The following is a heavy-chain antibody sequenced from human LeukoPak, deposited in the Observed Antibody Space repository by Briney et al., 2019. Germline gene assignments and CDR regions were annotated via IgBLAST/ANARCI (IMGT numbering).Heavy chain of an antibody. CDR3: ARSSSGYDYDFDY. D-gene: IGHD5-12*01. CDR2: IKQDGSEK. V-gene: IGHV3-7*02. J-gene: IGHJ4*02. Sequence: GGSLRLSCAASGFTFSSYWMSWVRQAPGKGLEWVANIKQDGSEKYYVDSVKGRFTISRDNAKNSLYLQMNSLRAEDTAVYYCARSSSGYDYDFDYWGQGTLVTVSS. CDR1: GFTFSSYW.